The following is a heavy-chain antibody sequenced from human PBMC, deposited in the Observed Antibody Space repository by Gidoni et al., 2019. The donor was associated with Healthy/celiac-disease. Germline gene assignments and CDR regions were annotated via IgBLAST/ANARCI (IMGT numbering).Heavy chain of an antibody. Sequence: QVQLVQSGAEVKKPGASVKVSCKASGYTFTGYYMHWVRQAPGQGLEWMGWINPNSGGTNYAQKFQGWVTITRVTSISTAYMELSRLRSDDTAVYYCARAQDSNLENNWFDPWGQGTLVTVSS. CDR2: INPNSGGT. CDR1: GYTFTGYY. V-gene: IGHV1-2*04. CDR3: ARAQDSNLENNWFDP. J-gene: IGHJ5*02. D-gene: IGHD4-4*01.